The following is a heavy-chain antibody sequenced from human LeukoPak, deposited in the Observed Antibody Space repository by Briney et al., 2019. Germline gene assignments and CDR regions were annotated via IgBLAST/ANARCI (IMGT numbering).Heavy chain of an antibody. D-gene: IGHD1-26*01. CDR3: ARHGYSGSYYGLSWFDP. CDR1: GGSISSSGYY. J-gene: IGHJ5*02. CDR2: IYYSGST. V-gene: IGHV4-39*01. Sequence: SETLSLTCTVSGGSISSSGYYWGWIRQPPGKGLEWIASIYYSGSTYYNPSPKSRVTISVATSKHQLSLKLSSLTAADTAVYYCARHGYSGSYYGLSWFDPWGQGTLVTVSS.